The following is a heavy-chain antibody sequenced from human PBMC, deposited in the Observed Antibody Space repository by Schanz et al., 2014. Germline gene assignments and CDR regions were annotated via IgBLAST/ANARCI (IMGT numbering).Heavy chain of an antibody. CDR3: ARGGRTTYNYYYGMDV. D-gene: IGHD1-1*01. Sequence: VRLVESGGGLVKPGGSLRLSCAVSGLTVGDAWMSWIRQPPGKGLEWIGSVYYSGSTYYNPSLKSRVTISVDTSKNQFSLRLSSVTAADTAVYYCARGGRTTYNYYYGMDVWGQGTTVTVSS. V-gene: IGHV4-59*02. J-gene: IGHJ6*02. CDR2: VYYSGST. CDR1: GLTVGDAW.